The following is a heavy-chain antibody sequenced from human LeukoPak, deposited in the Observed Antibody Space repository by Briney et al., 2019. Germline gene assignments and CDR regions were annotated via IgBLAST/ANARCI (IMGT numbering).Heavy chain of an antibody. V-gene: IGHV4-59*12. CDR3: ARGRSYYYGSGSYYHYYYYYYMDV. CDR1: GGSISSYY. D-gene: IGHD3-10*01. Sequence: PSETLSLTCTVSGGSISSYYWSWIRQPPGKGLEWIGYIYYSGSTNYNPSLKSRVTISVDTSKNQFSLKLSSVTAADTAVYYCARGRSYYYGSGSYYHYYYYYYMDVWGKGTTVTVSS. CDR2: IYYSGST. J-gene: IGHJ6*03.